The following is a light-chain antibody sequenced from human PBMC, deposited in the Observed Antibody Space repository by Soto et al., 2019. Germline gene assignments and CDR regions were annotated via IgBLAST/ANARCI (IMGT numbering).Light chain of an antibody. CDR3: QVWDSSSDHPYV. J-gene: IGLJ1*01. Sequence: SYELTQPPSVSVAPGKTARTTCGGNNIGSKSVHWYQQKPGQAPVLVIYYDSDRPSGIPERLSCSNSGNTATLTISRVDAGDEADYYCQVWDSSSDHPYVFGTGTKLTVL. CDR2: YDS. CDR1: NIGSKS. V-gene: IGLV3-21*04.